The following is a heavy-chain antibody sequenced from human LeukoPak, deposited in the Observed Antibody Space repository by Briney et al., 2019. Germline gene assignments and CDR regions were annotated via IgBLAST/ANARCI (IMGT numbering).Heavy chain of an antibody. Sequence: GTSLRLSCVGSGFTFSSYGMHWVRQAPGKGLEWVAVIPYDSSNKYYTDSVKGRFTISRDNSKNTLYLQMKSLRAEDTAVYYCVRDWDHFDFDSWGLGTLVTVSS. V-gene: IGHV3-30*03. D-gene: IGHD3-9*01. CDR1: GFTFSSYG. CDR2: IPYDSSNK. J-gene: IGHJ5*01. CDR3: VRDWDHFDFDS.